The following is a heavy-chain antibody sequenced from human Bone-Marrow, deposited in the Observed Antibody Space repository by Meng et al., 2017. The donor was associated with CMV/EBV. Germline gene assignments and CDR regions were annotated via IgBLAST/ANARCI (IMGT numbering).Heavy chain of an antibody. V-gene: IGHV4-34*01. Sequence: SESLSLTCTAYGGSFNAYYYNWFRQAPGKGLEWIGEINQSGSTNYNPSLKSRVTISVDKSKNQFSLRLTSVTAADTAVYYCASESATYLGGRIYYHGMDVWGQGTTVTVSS. CDR1: GGSFNAYY. CDR2: INQSGST. J-gene: IGHJ6*02. D-gene: IGHD1-26*01. CDR3: ASESATYLGGRIYYHGMDV.